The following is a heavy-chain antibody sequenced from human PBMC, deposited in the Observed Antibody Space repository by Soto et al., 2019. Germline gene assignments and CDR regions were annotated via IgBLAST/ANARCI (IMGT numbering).Heavy chain of an antibody. CDR3: ARDRGSGSYYKRGYYYGMDV. CDR1: GLTFSSYA. V-gene: IGHV3-30-3*01. J-gene: IGHJ6*02. CDR2: ISYDGSNK. D-gene: IGHD3-10*01. Sequence: GGSLRLSCAASGLTFSSYAMHWVRQAPGKGLEWVAVISYDGSNKYYADSVKGRFTISRDNSKNTLYLQMNSLRAEDTAVYYCARDRGSGSYYKRGYYYGMDVWGQGTTVTVPS.